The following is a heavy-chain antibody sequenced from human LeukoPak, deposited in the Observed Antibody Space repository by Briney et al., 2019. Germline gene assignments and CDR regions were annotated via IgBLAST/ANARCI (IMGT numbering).Heavy chain of an antibody. CDR3: ARRKPEYYYDSSGYHRVSAFDI. J-gene: IGHJ3*02. D-gene: IGHD3-22*01. Sequence: PGESLKISCQGSGYSFTSYWIGWVRQMPGKGLEWMGIIYPGDSDTRYSPSFQGQVTISADKSISTAYLQWSSLKASDTAMYYCARRKPEYYYDSSGYHRVSAFDIWGQGTMVTVSS. CDR2: IYPGDSDT. V-gene: IGHV5-51*01. CDR1: GYSFTSYW.